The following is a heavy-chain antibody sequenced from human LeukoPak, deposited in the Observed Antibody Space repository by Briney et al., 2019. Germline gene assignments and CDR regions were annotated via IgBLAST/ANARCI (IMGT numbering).Heavy chain of an antibody. V-gene: IGHV5-51*01. Sequence: GESLKISGKGSGYSFTSYWIGWVRQMPGKGLEWMGIIYPGDSDTRCSPSFQGQVTISADKSISTAYLQWSSLKASDTAMYYCARLGDPITIFGVVTPPDYWGQGTLVTVSS. J-gene: IGHJ4*02. CDR1: GYSFTSYW. CDR2: IYPGDSDT. D-gene: IGHD3-3*01. CDR3: ARLGDPITIFGVVTPPDY.